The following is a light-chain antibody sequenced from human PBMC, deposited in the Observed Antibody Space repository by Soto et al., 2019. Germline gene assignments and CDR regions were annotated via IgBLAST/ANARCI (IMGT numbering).Light chain of an antibody. J-gene: IGKJ4*01. CDR1: QGISSY. CDR2: AAS. V-gene: IGKV1-8*01. Sequence: AIRMTQSPSSFSASTGDRVTITCRASQGISSYLAWYQQTPGKAPKLLIYAASTLQSGVPSSFSGSGSGTDFTLTISCLQSEDFATYYCQQYYSYPLTFGGGTKVDIK. CDR3: QQYYSYPLT.